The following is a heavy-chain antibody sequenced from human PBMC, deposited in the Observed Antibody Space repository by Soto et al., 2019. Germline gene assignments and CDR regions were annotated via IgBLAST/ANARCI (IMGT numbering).Heavy chain of an antibody. J-gene: IGHJ4*02. CDR1: GFSLTTTDMG. CDR3: AHAGDYDLLSFDH. V-gene: IGHV2-5*02. D-gene: IGHD4-17*01. Sequence: QITLKEYGPPLVRPAQTLTLTCAFSGFSLTTTDMGVAWIRQPPGKALEWLALIYWDDDKRYSPSLKNRLAISKDTSRNRVVLTITNMNPEDTGTYFCAHAGDYDLLSFDHWGPGTLVTVSS. CDR2: IYWDDDK.